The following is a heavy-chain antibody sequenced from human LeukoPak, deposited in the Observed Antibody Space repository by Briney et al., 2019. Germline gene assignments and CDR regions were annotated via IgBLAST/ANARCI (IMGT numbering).Heavy chain of an antibody. Sequence: SETLSLTCTVSGGSISSSTYYWGWIRQPPGKGLEWIGSMDYSGSTYYNPSLKSRVNLSVDTSKNQFSLKLSSVTAADTAVYYCARDRYSSGYQNFDYWGQGTLVTVSS. D-gene: IGHD6-19*01. CDR2: MDYSGST. V-gene: IGHV4-39*07. J-gene: IGHJ4*02. CDR1: GGSISSSTYY. CDR3: ARDRYSSGYQNFDY.